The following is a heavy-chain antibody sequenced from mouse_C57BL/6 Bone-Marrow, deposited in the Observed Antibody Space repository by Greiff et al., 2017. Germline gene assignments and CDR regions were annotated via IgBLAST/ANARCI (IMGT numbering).Heavy chain of an antibody. V-gene: IGHV1-64*01. Sequence: QVQLQQPGAELVKPGASVKLSCKASGYTFTSYWMHWVKQRPGQGLEWIGMIHPNSGSTNYNEKFKSKATLTVDKSSSTAYMQLSSLTSEDSAVCYCARRRIRTTVVADYAMDYWGQGTSVTVSS. CDR1: GYTFTSYW. D-gene: IGHD1-1*01. CDR2: IHPNSGST. J-gene: IGHJ4*01. CDR3: ARRRIRTTVVADYAMDY.